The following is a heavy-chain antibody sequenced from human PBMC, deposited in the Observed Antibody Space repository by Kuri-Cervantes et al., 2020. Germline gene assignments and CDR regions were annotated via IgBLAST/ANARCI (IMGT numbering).Heavy chain of an antibody. CDR1: GGSFSGYY. Sequence: GSLRLSCAVYGGSFSGYYWSWIRQPPGKGLEWIGEINHSGSTNYNPSLKSRVTISVDTSKNQFSLKLSSVTAADTAVYYCARDSTSTGWHNFDYWGQETLVTVSS. CDR3: ARDSTSTGWHNFDY. J-gene: IGHJ4*01. V-gene: IGHV4-34*01. D-gene: IGHD6-19*01. CDR2: INHSGST.